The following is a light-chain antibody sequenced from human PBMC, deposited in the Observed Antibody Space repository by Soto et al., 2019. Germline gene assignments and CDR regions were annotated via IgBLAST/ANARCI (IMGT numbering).Light chain of an antibody. CDR3: QQYNNWPPWT. CDR1: QSVSSN. V-gene: IGKV3-15*01. J-gene: IGKJ1*01. Sequence: EIVMTQSPATLSVSPGERATLSCRASQSVSSNLAWYQQKPGQAPRLLIYGASTRDTGIPARFSGSGSGTEFTLTISSLQSEDFEVYYCQQYNNWPPWTFGQGTKVEIK. CDR2: GAS.